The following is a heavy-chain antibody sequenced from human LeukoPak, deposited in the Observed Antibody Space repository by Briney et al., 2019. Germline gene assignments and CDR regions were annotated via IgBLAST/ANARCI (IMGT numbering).Heavy chain of an antibody. J-gene: IGHJ5*02. CDR1: GFIVSSNY. Sequence: GGSLRLSCAASGFIVSSNYMSWVRQAPGKGLEWVSILYSGGTTYYTDSVKGRFTISRDNSQNTLYLQMNSLRAEDTALYFCAKGYYNWFDPWGQGTLVTVSS. D-gene: IGHD3-22*01. CDR3: AKGYYNWFDP. CDR2: LYSGGTT. V-gene: IGHV3-66*01.